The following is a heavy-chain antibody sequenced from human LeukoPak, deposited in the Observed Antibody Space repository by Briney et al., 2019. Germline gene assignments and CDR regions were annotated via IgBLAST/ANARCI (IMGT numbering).Heavy chain of an antibody. Sequence: GGSLRLSCAASGFTFSSYEMNWVRQAPGKGLEWVSYISSSCSSTYYADSVKGRFTISRDNSKNTLYLQMNSRIAEDTAVYYCAKGASRGSSDYFGYWGQGTLVTVSS. CDR1: GFTFSSYE. V-gene: IGHV3-48*03. D-gene: IGHD6-13*01. CDR2: ISSSCSST. CDR3: AKGASRGSSDYFGY. J-gene: IGHJ4*02.